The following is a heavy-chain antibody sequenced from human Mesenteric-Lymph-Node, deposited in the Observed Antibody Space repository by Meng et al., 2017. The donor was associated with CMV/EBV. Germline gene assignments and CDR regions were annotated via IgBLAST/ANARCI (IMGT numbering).Heavy chain of an antibody. CDR1: GYTFTGYY. J-gene: IGHJ6*02. V-gene: IGHV1-2*02. Sequence: ASVKVSCKASGYTFTGYYMHWVRQAPGQGLEWMGWINPNSGGTNYAQKFQGRVVMARDTSISTAYMELSSLRSEDTAVYYCARDNRITGHHTTFSEGMDVWGQGTTVTVSS. D-gene: IGHD1-20*01. CDR3: ARDNRITGHHTTFSEGMDV. CDR2: INPNSGGT.